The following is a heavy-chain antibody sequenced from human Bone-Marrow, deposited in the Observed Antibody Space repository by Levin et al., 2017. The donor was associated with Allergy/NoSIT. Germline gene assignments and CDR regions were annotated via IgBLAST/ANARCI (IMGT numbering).Heavy chain of an antibody. Sequence: GGSLRLSCAASGFTLSSYAMTWVRQAPGKGLEWVSAISSGGGGTFYADSVKGRFTLSRDTSKSTLYLEMNSLRVEDTAIYYCAKTNNWFEDYWGQGTLVTVSS. D-gene: IGHD1-1*01. V-gene: IGHV3-23*01. CDR2: ISSGGGGT. CDR3: AKTNNWFEDY. J-gene: IGHJ4*02. CDR1: GFTLSSYA.